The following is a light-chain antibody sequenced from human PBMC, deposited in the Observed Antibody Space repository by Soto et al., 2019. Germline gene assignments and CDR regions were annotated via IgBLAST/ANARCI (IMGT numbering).Light chain of an antibody. Sequence: DIVMTQSPESLAVSLGERATINCKSSQSVFYSSNNKNYLTWYQQKPGQPPKLLIHWASTRESGVPDRFSGGGSETDFTLTISSLQAEDVAVYYCQQYYSRPLTFGGGTKVEIK. CDR3: QQYYSRPLT. J-gene: IGKJ4*01. V-gene: IGKV4-1*01. CDR2: WAS. CDR1: QSVFYSSNNKNY.